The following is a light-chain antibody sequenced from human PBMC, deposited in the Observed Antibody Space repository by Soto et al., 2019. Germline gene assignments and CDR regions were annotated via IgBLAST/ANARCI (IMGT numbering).Light chain of an antibody. V-gene: IGKV3-20*01. Sequence: EIVLTQSPGTLSLSPGERATLSCRASQSVSSSYLGWYQQKPGQAPRLLIYGASSRATGIPDRFSGSGSGTEFTLTISRLEPEDFAVYYCQQYGSSPRTFGGGTKVEIK. CDR3: QQYGSSPRT. CDR2: GAS. CDR1: QSVSSSY. J-gene: IGKJ4*01.